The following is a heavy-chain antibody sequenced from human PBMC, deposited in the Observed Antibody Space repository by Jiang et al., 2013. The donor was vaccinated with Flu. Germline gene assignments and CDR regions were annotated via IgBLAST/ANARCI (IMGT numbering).Heavy chain of an antibody. Sequence: DGSNKYYADSVKGRFTISRDNSKNTLYLQMNSLRAEDTAVYYCARDALIRSDLVLYYEGGGWFDPWGQGTLVTVSS. V-gene: IGHV3-33*01. CDR2: DGSNK. CDR3: ARDALIRSDLVLYYEGGGWFDP. D-gene: IGHD2-8*01. J-gene: IGHJ5*02.